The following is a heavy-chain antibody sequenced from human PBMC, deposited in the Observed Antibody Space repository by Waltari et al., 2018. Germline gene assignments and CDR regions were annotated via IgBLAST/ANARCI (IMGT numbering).Heavy chain of an antibody. J-gene: IGHJ6*03. Sequence: EVQLVQSGAEVKKPGESLKISCKGSGYSFTSYWIGGVRQMPGKGLEGMGIIFPGDSYTRYSPSFQGQVTISADKSISTAYLQWSSLTASDTAMYYCARHTKYSSRVVYYYSSMDVWGKGTTVTISS. D-gene: IGHD6-13*01. CDR2: IFPGDSYT. CDR1: GYSFTSYW. V-gene: IGHV5-51*01. CDR3: ARHTKYSSRVVYYYSSMDV.